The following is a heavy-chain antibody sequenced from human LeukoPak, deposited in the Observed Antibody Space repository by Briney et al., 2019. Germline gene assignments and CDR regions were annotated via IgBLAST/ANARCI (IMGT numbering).Heavy chain of an antibody. V-gene: IGHV3-7*01. CDR3: ARERQQLRYFDY. J-gene: IGHJ4*02. D-gene: IGHD6-13*01. CDR2: IKEDGSEI. CDR1: GFTFSSHW. Sequence: GESLRLSCGASGFTFSSHWMTWVRQAPGERLEFVANIKEDGSEIYYEDSVKGRFTVSRDNVKNPLYLQMNSLRAEDTALYYCARERQQLRYFDYWGQGTLVTVSS.